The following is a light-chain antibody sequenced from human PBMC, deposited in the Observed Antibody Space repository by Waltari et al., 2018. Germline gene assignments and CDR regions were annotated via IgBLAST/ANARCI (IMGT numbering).Light chain of an antibody. CDR2: GSS. CDR1: QSVSRT. CDR3: QHYVRLPAT. Sequence: IVLTQPPDILSLSPGDRATLSCRASQSVSRTLAWYQQNRGQAPRLLIYGSSTRATGIPDRFSGGGSGTDFSLTISRLEPEDFAVYYCQHYVRLPATFGQGTKVEIK. V-gene: IGKV3-20*01. J-gene: IGKJ1*01.